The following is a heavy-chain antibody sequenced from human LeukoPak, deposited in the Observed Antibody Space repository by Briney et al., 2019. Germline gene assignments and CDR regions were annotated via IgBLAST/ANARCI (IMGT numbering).Heavy chain of an antibody. CDR2: ISSSSSYI. D-gene: IGHD5-24*01. CDR3: ARGEEKATITALDS. CDR1: GFTFGNYD. Sequence: AGGSLRLSCAASGFTFGNYDMHWVRQAPGKGLEWVSAISSSSSYIYYADSIKGRFTISRDNAENSLYLQMNSLRAVDTAVYFCARGEEKATITALDSWGQGTLVTVSS. V-gene: IGHV3-21*01. J-gene: IGHJ4*02.